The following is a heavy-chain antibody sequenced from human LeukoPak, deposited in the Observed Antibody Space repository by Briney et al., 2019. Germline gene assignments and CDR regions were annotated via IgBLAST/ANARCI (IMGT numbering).Heavy chain of an antibody. CDR2: MDYSGRT. CDR3: AKMTIHGDSVL. D-gene: IGHD4-17*01. J-gene: IGHJ4*02. CDR1: GGSISTYY. Sequence: SETLSLTCTVSGGSISTYYWSWIRQPPGKGLEWIAYMDYSGRTNYNPSLKSRLSVSVDMSKNQASLNLNSVTAADTALYYCAKMTIHGDSVLWGQGILVTVSS. V-gene: IGHV4-59*01.